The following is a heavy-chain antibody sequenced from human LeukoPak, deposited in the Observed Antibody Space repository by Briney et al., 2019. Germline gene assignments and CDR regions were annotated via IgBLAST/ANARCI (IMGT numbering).Heavy chain of an antibody. CDR2: ISWNSGSI. J-gene: IGHJ3*02. D-gene: IGHD3-22*01. V-gene: IGHV3-9*01. CDR1: GFTFDDYA. Sequence: GGSLRLSCAASGFTFDDYAMHWVRQAPGKGLEWVSGISWNSGSIGYADSVKGRFTISRDNAKNSLYLQMNSLRAEDTALYYCAKDRQYYYDSSGYHRGAFDIWGQGTMVTVSS. CDR3: AKDRQYYYDSSGYHRGAFDI.